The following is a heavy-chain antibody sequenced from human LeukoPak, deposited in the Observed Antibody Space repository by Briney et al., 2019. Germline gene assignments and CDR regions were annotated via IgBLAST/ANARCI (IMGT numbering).Heavy chain of an antibody. Sequence: SETLSLTCTVSGGSISSYYWSWIRQPAGKGLEWIGRTYSSGTTNYNPSLKSRVTMSVDTSKNQFSLNLSSVTAADTAVYYCARERRECCYFDYWGQGTLVTVSS. CDR1: GGSISSYY. J-gene: IGHJ4*02. V-gene: IGHV4-4*07. CDR2: TYSSGTT. D-gene: IGHD3-3*01. CDR3: ARERRECCYFDY.